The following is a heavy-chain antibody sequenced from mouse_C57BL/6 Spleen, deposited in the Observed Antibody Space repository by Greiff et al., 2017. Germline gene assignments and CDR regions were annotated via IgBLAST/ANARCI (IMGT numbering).Heavy chain of an antibody. CDR1: GFSFNTYA. V-gene: IGHV10-1*01. CDR2: IRSKSNNYAT. D-gene: IGHD4-1*01. Sequence: EVKLMESGGGLVQPKGSLKLSCAASGFSFNTYAMNWVRQAPGKGLEWLARIRSKSNNYATYYADSVKDRFTISRDDSESMLYLQMNNLKTEDTARYYCVRHHWDGAYWGQGTLVTVSA. CDR3: VRHHWDGAY. J-gene: IGHJ3*01.